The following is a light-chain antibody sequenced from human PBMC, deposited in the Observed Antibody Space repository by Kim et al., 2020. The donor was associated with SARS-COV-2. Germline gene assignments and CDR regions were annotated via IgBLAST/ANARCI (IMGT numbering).Light chain of an antibody. CDR3: QQYNSYAWT. Sequence: DIQMTQSPSTLSASVGDRVTITCRASQSISSWLAWYQQKPGKAPKLLIYKASSLESGVPSRFSGSGSGTEFTLTISSLQPDDFATYHCQQYNSYAWTFAQGTKV. CDR1: QSISSW. V-gene: IGKV1-5*03. J-gene: IGKJ1*01. CDR2: KAS.